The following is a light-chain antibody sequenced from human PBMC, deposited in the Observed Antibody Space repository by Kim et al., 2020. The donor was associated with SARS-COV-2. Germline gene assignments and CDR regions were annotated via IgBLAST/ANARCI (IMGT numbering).Light chain of an antibody. CDR1: NIGTES. CDR3: QVWDSTSHHVV. CDR2: YNT. J-gene: IGLJ2*01. V-gene: IGLV3-21*04. Sequence: SYELTQPPSRSVAPGETARITCEGNNIGTESVHWYQQRPGQAPTLIIYYNTDRPSGIPERISGSKSGNTATLTISRVEAGDEADYYCQVWDSTSHHVVFGGGTKVTVL.